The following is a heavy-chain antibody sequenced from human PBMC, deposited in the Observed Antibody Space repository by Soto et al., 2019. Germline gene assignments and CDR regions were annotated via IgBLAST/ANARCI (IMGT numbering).Heavy chain of an antibody. V-gene: IGHV3-9*01. D-gene: IGHD6-13*01. CDR1: GFTFDDYA. CDR3: AKDTGSSWIDY. J-gene: IGHJ4*02. Sequence: GGSLRLSCAASGFTFDDYAMHWVRQAPGKGLEWVSGISWSSGSIGYADSVKGRFTISRDNAKNSLYLQMNSLRAEDTALYYCAKDTGSSWIDYWGQGTLVTVSS. CDR2: ISWSSGSI.